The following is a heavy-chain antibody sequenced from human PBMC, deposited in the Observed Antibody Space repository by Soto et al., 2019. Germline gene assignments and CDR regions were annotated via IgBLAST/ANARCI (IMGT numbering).Heavy chain of an antibody. CDR3: ARGEGRYYDDSSGYSNWFGS. Sequence: ASVKVSCKASGYTFTSYAMHWVRQAPGQRLEWMGWINAGNGNTKYSQKFQGRVTITRDTSASTAYMELSSLRSEDTAVYYCARGEGRYYDDSSGYSNWFGSWGRGTRVAVSS. CDR1: GYTFTSYA. J-gene: IGHJ5*01. CDR2: INAGNGNT. V-gene: IGHV1-3*01. D-gene: IGHD3-22*01.